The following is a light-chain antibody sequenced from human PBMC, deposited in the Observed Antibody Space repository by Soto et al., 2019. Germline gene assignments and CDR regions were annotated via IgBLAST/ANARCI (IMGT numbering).Light chain of an antibody. CDR1: QSVSSN. V-gene: IGKV3-15*01. J-gene: IGKJ1*01. Sequence: EIVMTQSPATLSVSPGERATLSCRASQSVSSNLAWYQQKPGQAPRLLIYGASTRATGIPAGFSGSGSGTEFTLTISSLQSEDFAVYYYQQHNNWPPLTFGQGTKVEIK. CDR3: QQHNNWPPLT. CDR2: GAS.